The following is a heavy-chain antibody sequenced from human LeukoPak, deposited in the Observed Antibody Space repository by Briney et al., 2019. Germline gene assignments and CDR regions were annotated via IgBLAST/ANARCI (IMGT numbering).Heavy chain of an antibody. J-gene: IGHJ4*02. D-gene: IGHD5-24*01. CDR3: ARGVKRRDGYKVDY. CDR2: MNPNSGNT. Sequence: ASVKVSCKASGYTFTSYDINWVRQATGQGLEWMGWMNPNSGNTGYAQKFQGRVTMTRNTSISTAYMELSSLRSEDTAVYYCARGVKRRDGYKVDYWGQGTLVTVSS. CDR1: GYTFTSYD. V-gene: IGHV1-8*01.